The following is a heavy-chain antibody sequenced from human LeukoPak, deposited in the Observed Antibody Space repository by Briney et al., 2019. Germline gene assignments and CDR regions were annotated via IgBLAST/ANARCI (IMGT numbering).Heavy chain of an antibody. CDR3: AHRGEPRGGMDV. D-gene: IGHD1-14*01. Sequence: SGPTLVKPSQTLTLTCTFSGFSLIPSAVGVGWIREPPGKAREWLTVIYCNDDNRYSPSLKSRLTITKDTSKNQVVLTMTNMDPVDTGTYYCAHRGEPRGGMDVWGQGTTVAVSS. V-gene: IGHV2-5*01. J-gene: IGHJ6*02. CDR1: GFSLIPSAVG. CDR2: IYCNDDN.